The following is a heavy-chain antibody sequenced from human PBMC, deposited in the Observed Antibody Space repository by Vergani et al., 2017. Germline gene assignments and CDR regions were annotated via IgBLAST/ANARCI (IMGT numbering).Heavy chain of an antibody. J-gene: IGHJ4*02. Sequence: EVQLLQSEGAVVQPGGSLRLSCVASGFTFSSYAMSWVRQGHVQGLEWVSSIKNTGDSTHYANSVKGRFTISTDNSKNTLYFQMNRRRGEDTAVYYCGRGSYNYNWGQGTRVTVSS. CDR3: GRGSYNYN. CDR2: IKNTGDST. V-gene: IGHV3-23*01. D-gene: IGHD1-1*01. CDR1: GFTFSSYA.